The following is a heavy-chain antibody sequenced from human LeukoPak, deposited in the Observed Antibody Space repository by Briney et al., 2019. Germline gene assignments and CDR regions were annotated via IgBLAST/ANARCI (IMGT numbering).Heavy chain of an antibody. D-gene: IGHD6-19*01. J-gene: IGHJ4*02. CDR3: ARGHVRYSSGWSVDY. CDR1: GYTLARHY. V-gene: IGHV1-46*01. CDR2: INPSGGST. Sequence: ASVKVSCKASGYTLARHYMHWVRQAPGQGLEWMGIINPSGGSTDYAQKFQGRVTMTRDTSTSTVYMELSSLRSEDTAVYYCARGHVRYSSGWSVDYWGQGTLVTVSS.